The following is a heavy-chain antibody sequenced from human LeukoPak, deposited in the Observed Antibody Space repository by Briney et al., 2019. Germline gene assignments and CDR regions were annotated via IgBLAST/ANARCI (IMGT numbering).Heavy chain of an antibody. CDR2: ISGSGGST. CDR3: AKHSGSYYDANFDY. Sequence: GSLRLSCAASGFTFSSYAMSWVRQAPGKGLEWVSAISGSGGSTYYADSVKGRFTISRDSSKNTLYLQMNSLRAEDTAVYYCAKHSGSYYDANFDYWGQGTLVTVSS. CDR1: GFTFSSYA. D-gene: IGHD1-26*01. V-gene: IGHV3-23*01. J-gene: IGHJ4*02.